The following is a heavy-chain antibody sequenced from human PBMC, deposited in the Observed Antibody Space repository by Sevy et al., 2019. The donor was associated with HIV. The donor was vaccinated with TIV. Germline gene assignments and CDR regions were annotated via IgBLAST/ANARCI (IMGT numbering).Heavy chain of an antibody. V-gene: IGHV4-59*01. D-gene: IGHD3-22*01. CDR3: ARWGDYYDSSGYHAGDAFDI. J-gene: IGHJ3*02. CDR1: GGSISSYY. Sequence: SETLSLTCTVSGGSISSYYWSWIRQPPGKGLEGIGNTYNSGSTNYNPSLKSQVTISVDTSKNQFSLKLSSVTAADTAVYYCARWGDYYDSSGYHAGDAFDIWGQGTMVTVSS. CDR2: TYNSGST.